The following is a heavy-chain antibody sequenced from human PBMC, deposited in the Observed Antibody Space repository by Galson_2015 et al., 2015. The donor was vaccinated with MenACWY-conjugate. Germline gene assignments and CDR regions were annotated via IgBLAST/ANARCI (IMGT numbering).Heavy chain of an antibody. CDR2: ISSSSSSI. V-gene: IGHV3-48*02. D-gene: IGHD1-26*01. CDR3: ARAPGRSYVYPDC. CDR1: GFTFSTYS. Sequence: SLRLSCAASGFTFSTYSMNWVRQAPGKGLEWVSSISSSSSSIYYADSVKGRFTISRDNAKNSLYLQMNTLRDEDTAVYYCARAPGRSYVYPDCWGQGTLVTVSS. J-gene: IGHJ4*02.